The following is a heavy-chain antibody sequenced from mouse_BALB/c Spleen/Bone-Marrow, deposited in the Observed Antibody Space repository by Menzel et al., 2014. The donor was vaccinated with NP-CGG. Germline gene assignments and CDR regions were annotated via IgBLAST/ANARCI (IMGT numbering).Heavy chain of an antibody. CDR1: GFNIKDTY. J-gene: IGHJ4*01. CDR2: IDPANGNT. CDR3: ARWEYYAMDY. Sequence: EVQLQQSGAELVKPGASVKLSCTASGFNIKDTYMHWVKQRPEQGLEWIGRIDPANGNTKYDPKFQGKATITTDTSSNTAYLQLSSLTSEDAAVYYCARWEYYAMDYWGQGTSVTVSS. D-gene: IGHD4-1*01. V-gene: IGHV14-3*02.